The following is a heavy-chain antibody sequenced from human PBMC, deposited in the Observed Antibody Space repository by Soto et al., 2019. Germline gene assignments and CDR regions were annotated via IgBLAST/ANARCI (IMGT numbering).Heavy chain of an antibody. V-gene: IGHV4-59*01. J-gene: IGHJ6*02. CDR1: GGSISSYY. CDR3: ATYTFGGVIVPQEGYYYYYGMDV. CDR2: IYYSGST. Sequence: PSETLSLTCTVCGGSISSYYWSWIRQPPGKGLEWIGHIYYSGSTNYNPSLKSRVTISVDTSKNQFSLKLSSVAAADTAVYHCATYTFGGVIVPQEGYYYYYGMDVWGQGTTVTVSS. D-gene: IGHD3-16*02.